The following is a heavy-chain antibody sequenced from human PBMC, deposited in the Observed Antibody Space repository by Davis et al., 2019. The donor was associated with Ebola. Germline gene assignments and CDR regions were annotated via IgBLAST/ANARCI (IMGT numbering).Heavy chain of an antibody. V-gene: IGHV3-48*03. CDR3: ARVKGGATKWYYYGMDV. D-gene: IGHD1-26*01. Sequence: PGGSLRLSCAASGFTFSSYEMNWVRQAPGKGLEWVSYISSSGSTIYYADSVKGRFTISRDNAKNSLYLQMNSLRAEDTAVYYCARVKGGATKWYYYGMDVWGQGTTVTVSS. CDR1: GFTFSSYE. J-gene: IGHJ6*02. CDR2: ISSSGSTI.